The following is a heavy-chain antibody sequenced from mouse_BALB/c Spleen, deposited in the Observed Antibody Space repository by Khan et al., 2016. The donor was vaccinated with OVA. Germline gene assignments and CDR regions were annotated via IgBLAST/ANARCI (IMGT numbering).Heavy chain of an antibody. Sequence: VQFQESGPELVRPGVSVKISCKGSGYTFTDYAMHWVKQSHAKSLEWIGLISIYSGNPNYNQKFKGKATMTVDTSSTTAYMELARLTSEDSAIYYCAREVCNYGAFAYWGQGTLVTVSA. CDR1: GYTFTDYA. CDR2: ISIYSGNP. V-gene: IGHV1S137*01. D-gene: IGHD2-1*01. J-gene: IGHJ3*01. CDR3: AREVCNYGAFAY.